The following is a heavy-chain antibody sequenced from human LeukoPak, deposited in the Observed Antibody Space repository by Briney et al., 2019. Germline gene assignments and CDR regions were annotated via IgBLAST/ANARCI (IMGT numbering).Heavy chain of an antibody. V-gene: IGHV4-34*01. Sequence: KPSETLSLTCAVYGGSFSGYYWSWIRQPPGKGLEWIGEINHSGSTNYNPSLKSRVTISVDTSKNQSSLKLSSVTAADTAVYYCARGPGDSDYSNYNYYYYYMDVWGKGTTVTVSS. CDR3: ARGPGDSDYSNYNYYYYYMDV. CDR2: INHSGST. J-gene: IGHJ6*03. CDR1: GGSFSGYY. D-gene: IGHD4-11*01.